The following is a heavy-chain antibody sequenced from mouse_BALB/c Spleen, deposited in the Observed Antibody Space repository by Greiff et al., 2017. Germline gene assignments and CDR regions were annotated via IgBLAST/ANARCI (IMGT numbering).Heavy chain of an antibody. D-gene: IGHD1-1*01. CDR3: ARSHYYGSPWFAY. Sequence: DVHLVESGGGLVQPGGSRKLSCAASGFTFSSFGMHWVRQAPEKGLEWVAYISSGSSTIYYADTVKGRFTISRDNPKNTLFLQMTSLRSEDTAMYYCARSHYYGSPWFAYWGQGTLVTVSA. CDR2: ISSGSSTI. CDR1: GFTFSSFG. J-gene: IGHJ3*01. V-gene: IGHV5-17*02.